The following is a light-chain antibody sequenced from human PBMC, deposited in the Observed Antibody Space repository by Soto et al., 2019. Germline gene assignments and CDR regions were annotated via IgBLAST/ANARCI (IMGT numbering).Light chain of an antibody. CDR3: QQLNSYPRT. CDR2: GAA. J-gene: IGKJ1*01. Sequence: EVVLAQSPATLSLSPGERATLSCRASQSVFSSLAWYQQKPGQAPRLLIYGAATRATGIPARFSGSGSGTEFTLTISSLQPEDFATYYCQQLNSYPRTFGQGTKVDIK. CDR1: QSVFSS. V-gene: IGKV3-15*01.